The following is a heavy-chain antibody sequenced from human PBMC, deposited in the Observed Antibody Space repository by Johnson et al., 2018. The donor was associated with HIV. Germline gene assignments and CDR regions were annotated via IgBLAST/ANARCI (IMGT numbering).Heavy chain of an antibody. CDR3: AKLSDNDGFDI. J-gene: IGHJ3*02. CDR2: ASYDGSNE. Sequence: QVQLVESGGGVVQPGRSLRLSCAASGIMLRSYVMHWVRQAPGTGLEWVAGASYDGSNEYYAASVKGRFIITRDNSKNTVFLQMNRLRADDTALYYCAKLSDNDGFDIWGQGTMVTVSS. CDR1: GIMLRSYV. V-gene: IGHV3-33*05. D-gene: IGHD6-25*01.